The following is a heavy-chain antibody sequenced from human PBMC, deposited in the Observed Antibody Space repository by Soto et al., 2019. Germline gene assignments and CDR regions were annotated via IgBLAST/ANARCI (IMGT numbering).Heavy chain of an antibody. J-gene: IGHJ5*02. Sequence: ASVKVSCKASGYTFTGYYMHWVRQAPGQGLEWMGWINPNSGGTNYAQKFQGRVTMTRDTSISTAYMELSRLRSDDTAVYYCAREGSTRERAASRVLEIDPCGQGTMVTVSS. V-gene: IGHV1-2*02. CDR2: INPNSGGT. CDR1: GYTFTGYY. CDR3: AREGSTRERAASRVLEIDP. D-gene: IGHD1-1*01.